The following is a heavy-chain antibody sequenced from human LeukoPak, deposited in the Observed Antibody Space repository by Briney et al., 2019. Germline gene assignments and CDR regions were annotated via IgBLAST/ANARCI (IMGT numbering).Heavy chain of an antibody. J-gene: IGHJ4*02. Sequence: GASVKVSCKVSGYTLTELSMHWVRQAPGKGLEWMGGFDPEDGETIYAQKFQGRVTMTEDTSTDTAYMDLSSLRSEDTAVYYCATAPPNENSASYDYWGQGTLVTVSS. D-gene: IGHD3-22*01. CDR3: ATAPPNENSASYDY. V-gene: IGHV1-24*01. CDR1: GYTLTELS. CDR2: FDPEDGET.